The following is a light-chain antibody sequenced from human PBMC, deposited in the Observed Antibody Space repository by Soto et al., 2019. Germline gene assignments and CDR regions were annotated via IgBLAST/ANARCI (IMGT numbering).Light chain of an antibody. J-gene: IGKJ1*01. Sequence: EIVMRQSPATMSVSPGERSTLSCRASQSVSSNLAWYQQKPGQAPRLLIYGASTRATGIPARFSGSGSGTEFTLTISSLQSEDFAVYYCQQYDNWPPAWTFGQGTKVDI. CDR3: QQYDNWPPAWT. V-gene: IGKV3-15*01. CDR1: QSVSSN. CDR2: GAS.